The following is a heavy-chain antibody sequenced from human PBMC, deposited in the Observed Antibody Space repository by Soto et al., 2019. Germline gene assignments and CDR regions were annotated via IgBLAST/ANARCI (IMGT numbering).Heavy chain of an antibody. CDR3: ARDGKTYYDFWSGYYYYGMDV. J-gene: IGHJ6*02. V-gene: IGHV1-69*05. D-gene: IGHD3-3*01. Sequence: QVQLVQSGAEVKKPGSSVKVSCKASGGTFSSYAISWVRQAPGQGLEWMGGIIPIFGTANYAQKFQGRVTITPHESTSTAYMELSSLRSEDTAVYYCARDGKTYYDFWSGYYYYGMDVWGQGTTVTVSS. CDR2: IIPIFGTA. CDR1: GGTFSSYA.